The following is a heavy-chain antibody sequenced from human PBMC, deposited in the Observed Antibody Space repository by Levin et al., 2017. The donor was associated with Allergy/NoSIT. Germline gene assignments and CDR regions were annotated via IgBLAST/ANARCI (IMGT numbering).Heavy chain of an antibody. CDR3: AKDRVSGGSYYAPDY. CDR1: GFTFSSYG. CDR2: ISYDGSNK. D-gene: IGHD1-26*01. J-gene: IGHJ4*02. V-gene: IGHV3-30*18. Sequence: SCAASGFTFSSYGMHWVRQAPGKGLEWVAVISYDGSNKYYADSVKGRFTISRDNSKNTLYLQMNSLRAEDTAVYYCAKDRVSGGSYYAPDYWGQGTLVTVSS.